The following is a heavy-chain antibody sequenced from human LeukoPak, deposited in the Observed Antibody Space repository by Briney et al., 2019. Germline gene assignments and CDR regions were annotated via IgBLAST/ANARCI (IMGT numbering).Heavy chain of an antibody. CDR1: GYTFTSYY. J-gene: IGHJ4*02. V-gene: IGHV1-46*01. CDR2: INPSGGST. CDR3: ARVGHYCSGGSCYFDY. D-gene: IGHD2-15*01. Sequence: ASVKVSFKASGYTFTSYYMHWVRQAPGQGLEWMGIINPSGGSTSYSQKFQGRVTMTRDTSTSTVYMELSSLRSEDTAVYYCARVGHYCSGGSCYFDYWGQGTLVTVSS.